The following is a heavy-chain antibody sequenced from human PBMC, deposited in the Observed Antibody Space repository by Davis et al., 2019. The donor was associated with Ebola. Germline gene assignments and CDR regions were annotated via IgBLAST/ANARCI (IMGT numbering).Heavy chain of an antibody. CDR1: GFIFSDYD. CDR2: ISDTSIYT. CDR3: ARVDGWGSHKSHTWFDP. V-gene: IGHV3-11*06. Sequence: PGGSLRLSCAASGFIFSDYDMGWIRQAPGEGLQWISYISDTSIYTSYAEFAKGRFTISRDNAKNSLYLQMSSVRVDDTAIYYCARVDGWGSHKSHTWFDPWGQGTLVTVSP. J-gene: IGHJ5*02. D-gene: IGHD3-10*01.